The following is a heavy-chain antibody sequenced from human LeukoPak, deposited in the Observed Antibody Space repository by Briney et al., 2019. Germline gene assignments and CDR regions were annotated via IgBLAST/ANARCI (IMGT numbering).Heavy chain of an antibody. J-gene: IGHJ6*03. CDR3: ARGRLPEMGWVLEPHMDV. V-gene: IGHV3-11*01. CDR1: GFTFSDYY. CDR2: ISSSGSTI. D-gene: IGHD3-3*01. Sequence: GGSLRLSCAASGFTFSDYYMSWTRQAPGKGLEWVSYISSSGSTIYYADSVKGRFTISRDNAKNSLYLQMNSLRAEDTAVYYCARGRLPEMGWVLEPHMDVWGKGTTVTVSS.